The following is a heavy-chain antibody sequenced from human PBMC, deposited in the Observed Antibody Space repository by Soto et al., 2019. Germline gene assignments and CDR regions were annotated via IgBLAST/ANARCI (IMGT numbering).Heavy chain of an antibody. CDR3: VKYGTPTYGPADY. CDR2: ISYDGTNE. CDR1: GFTFSSYA. V-gene: IGHV3-30*18. Sequence: QVQLVESGGGVVQPGRSLRLSCAASGFTFSSYAMHWVRQAPGRGLEWVAVISYDGTNEYYVDSVKGRFTISRDNSENSLYLPMNSLRPEDTAVYYCVKYGTPTYGPADYWGQGSLVTVSS. D-gene: IGHD4-17*01. J-gene: IGHJ4*02.